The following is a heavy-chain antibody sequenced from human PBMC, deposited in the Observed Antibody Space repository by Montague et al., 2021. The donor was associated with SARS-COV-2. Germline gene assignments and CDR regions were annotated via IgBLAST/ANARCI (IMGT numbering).Heavy chain of an antibody. D-gene: IGHD3-10*01. J-gene: IGHJ3*02. CDR3: ARGDVLGPYKGYAFDI. CDR2: N. V-gene: IGHV6-1*01. Sequence: NHYAASMKSRISIKADTSKNQFSLQLDSVTPEDTAVYYCARGDVLGPYKGYAFDIWGQGTLVTGSS.